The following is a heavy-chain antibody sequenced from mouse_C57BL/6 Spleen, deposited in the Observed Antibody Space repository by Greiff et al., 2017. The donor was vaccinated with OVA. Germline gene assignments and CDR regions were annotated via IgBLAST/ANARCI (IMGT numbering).Heavy chain of an antibody. Sequence: QVQLQQSGAELVRPGSSVKLSCKASGYTFTSYWMDWVKQRPGQGLEWIGNIYPSDSETHYNQKFKDKATLTVDKSSSTAYMQLSSLTSEDSAVYYCARGDYGSSYLYFDVWGTGTTVTVSS. CDR3: ARGDYGSSYLYFDV. CDR1: GYTFTSYW. D-gene: IGHD1-1*01. CDR2: IYPSDSET. J-gene: IGHJ1*03. V-gene: IGHV1-61*01.